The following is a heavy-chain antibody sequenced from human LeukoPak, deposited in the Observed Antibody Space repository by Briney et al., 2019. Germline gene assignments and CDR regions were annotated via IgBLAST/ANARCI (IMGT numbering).Heavy chain of an antibody. CDR2: IFYSGDT. V-gene: IGHV4-59*08. CDR1: GASMKSYY. D-gene: IGHD1-26*01. CDR3: ARQPYMLGAYYFDY. Sequence: SETLSLTCTVSGASMKSYYWSWIRQPPGKGLEWIGYIFYSGDTDYNPSLKSRVTLSVDTSKNQFSLNLRSVTAADTAVYYCARQPYMLGAYYFDYWDQGTLVTVSS. J-gene: IGHJ4*02.